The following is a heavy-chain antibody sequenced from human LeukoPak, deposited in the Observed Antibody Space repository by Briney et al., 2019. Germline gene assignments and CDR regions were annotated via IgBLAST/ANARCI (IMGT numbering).Heavy chain of an antibody. CDR1: GGSISSYY. J-gene: IGHJ6*02. CDR3: ARDPHPPGIAVAGVYYYYGMDV. Sequence: SETLSLTCTVSGGSISSYYWSWIRQPPGKGLEWIGYIYYSGSTNYNPSLKSRVTKSVDTSKNQFSLKLSSVTAADTAVYYCARDPHPPGIAVAGVYYYYGMDVWGQGTTVTVSS. V-gene: IGHV4-59*01. CDR2: IYYSGST. D-gene: IGHD6-19*01.